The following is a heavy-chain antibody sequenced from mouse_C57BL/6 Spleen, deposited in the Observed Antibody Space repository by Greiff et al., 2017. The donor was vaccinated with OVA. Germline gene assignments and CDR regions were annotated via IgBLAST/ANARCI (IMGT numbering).Heavy chain of an antibody. CDR3: ARPTAQATFWFAY. CDR2: ISSGSSTI. V-gene: IGHV5-17*01. Sequence: VQLKESGGGLVKPGGSLKLSCAASGFTFSDYGMHWVRQAPEKGLEWVAYISSGSSTIYYADTVKGRFTISRDNAKNTLFLQMTSLRSEDTAMYYCARPTAQATFWFAYWGQGTLVTVSA. J-gene: IGHJ3*01. CDR1: GFTFSDYG. D-gene: IGHD3-2*02.